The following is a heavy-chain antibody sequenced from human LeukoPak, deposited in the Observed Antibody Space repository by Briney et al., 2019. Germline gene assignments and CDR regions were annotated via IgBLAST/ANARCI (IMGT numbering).Heavy chain of an antibody. Sequence: SETLSLTCAVYGGSFSGYYWGWIRQPPGKGLEWIGSIYYSGSTYYNPSLKSRVTISVDTSKNQFSLKLSSVTAADTAVYYCASGHSSGYYWDAFDIWGQGTMVTVSS. CDR3: ASGHSSGYYWDAFDI. CDR2: IYYSGST. J-gene: IGHJ3*02. V-gene: IGHV4-34*01. CDR1: GGSFSGYY. D-gene: IGHD3-22*01.